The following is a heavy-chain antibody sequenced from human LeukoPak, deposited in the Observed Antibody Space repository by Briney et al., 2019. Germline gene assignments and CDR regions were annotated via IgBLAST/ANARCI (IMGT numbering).Heavy chain of an antibody. CDR1: GGTFSSYA. CDR2: IIPIFGTA. CDR3: ARDFGYYYDSSGYYKPRFDY. Sequence: ASVKVSCKASGGTFSSYAISWVRQAPGQGLEWMGGIIPIFGTANYARKFQGRVTMTTDTSTNTAYMELRSLRSDDTAVYYCARDFGYYYDSSGYYKPRFDYWGQGTLVTVSS. D-gene: IGHD3-22*01. J-gene: IGHJ4*02. V-gene: IGHV1-69*05.